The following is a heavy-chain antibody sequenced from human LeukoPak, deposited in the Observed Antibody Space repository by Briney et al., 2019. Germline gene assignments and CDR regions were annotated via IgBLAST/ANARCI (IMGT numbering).Heavy chain of an antibody. Sequence: GGSLRLSCAASGLDFRNAWMSWVHQAPGKGLEWVAHIKRNTDPGTTSYVAPVEGRFTVSRDDSKNTLYLQMNSLKIEDTGVYYCSTGDRGWQDYWGRGTLVTVSS. D-gene: IGHD6-19*01. CDR3: STGDRGWQDY. V-gene: IGHV3-15*01. CDR2: IKRNTDPGTT. CDR1: GLDFRNAW. J-gene: IGHJ4*02.